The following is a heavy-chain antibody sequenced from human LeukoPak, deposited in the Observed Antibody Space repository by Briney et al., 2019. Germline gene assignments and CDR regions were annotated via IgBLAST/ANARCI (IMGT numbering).Heavy chain of an antibody. J-gene: IGHJ4*02. V-gene: IGHV4-59*08. CDR3: ARGPLPMPDY. D-gene: IGHD2-2*01. Sequence: PSETLSLTCTVSGGSISGYYWSWIRQSPGKGLEWLGFVYDSGSTNYNPSLKSRVTISVDTSKNQFSLKLSSVTAADTAVYYCARGPLPMPDYWGQGTLVTVSS. CDR2: VYDSGST. CDR1: GGSISGYY.